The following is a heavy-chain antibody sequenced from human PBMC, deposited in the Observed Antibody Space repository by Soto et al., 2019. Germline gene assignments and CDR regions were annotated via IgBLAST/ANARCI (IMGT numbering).Heavy chain of an antibody. CDR2: IIPILGIA. CDR1: GGTFSSYT. D-gene: IGHD2-2*01. CDR3: AREESYCSSTSCYQFFDY. V-gene: IGHV1-69*08. J-gene: IGHJ4*02. Sequence: QVQLVQSGAEVKKPGSSVKVSCKASGGTFSSYTISWVRQAPGQGLEWMGRIIPILGIANYAQKFQGRVTINADXXTXTXXMELSSLRSEDTAVYYCAREESYCSSTSCYQFFDYWGQGTLVTVSS.